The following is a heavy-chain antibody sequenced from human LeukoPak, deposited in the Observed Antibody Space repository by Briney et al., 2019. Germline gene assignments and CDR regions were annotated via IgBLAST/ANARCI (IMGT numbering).Heavy chain of an antibody. D-gene: IGHD2-15*01. V-gene: IGHV3-7*01. CDR1: GFTFSSYW. Sequence: GGSLRLSCAVSGFTFSSYWMSWVRQAPGKGLEWVANIKQDGSEKYYVDSVKGRFTISRDNAKNSLYLQMNSLRAEDTAVYYCARAKGYCNGGSCYYYFDYWGQGTLVTVSS. CDR3: ARAKGYCNGGSCYYYFDY. CDR2: IKQDGSEK. J-gene: IGHJ4*02.